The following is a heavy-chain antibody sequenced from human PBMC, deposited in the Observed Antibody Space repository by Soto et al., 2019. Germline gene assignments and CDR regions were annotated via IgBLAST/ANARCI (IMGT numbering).Heavy chain of an antibody. D-gene: IGHD2-15*01. CDR3: VRDCCTLPFDM. V-gene: IGHV3-74*01. CDR2: IDNDGSVT. Sequence: EVQLVESGGGLVQPGGSLRLSCAASGFIFRDYWMHWVRQGPGKGLEWVSHIDNDGSVTNYAASVKGRFTISRDNAENRLYLQMSSLRAEDTALYFCVRDCCTLPFDMWGQGTLVTVSS. CDR1: GFIFRDYW. J-gene: IGHJ4*02.